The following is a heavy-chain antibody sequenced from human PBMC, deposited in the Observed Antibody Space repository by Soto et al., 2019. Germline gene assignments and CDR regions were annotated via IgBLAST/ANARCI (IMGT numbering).Heavy chain of an antibody. J-gene: IGHJ5*02. D-gene: IGHD3-22*01. Sequence: SETLSLTCTVSGGSISSYYWSWIRQPPGKGLEWIGYIYYSGSTNYNPSLKSRVTISVDTSKNRFSLKLSSVTAADTAVYYCARAARDYYDSSGYYQNWFDPWGQGTLVTVSS. CDR2: IYYSGST. CDR1: GGSISSYY. CDR3: ARAARDYYDSSGYYQNWFDP. V-gene: IGHV4-59*01.